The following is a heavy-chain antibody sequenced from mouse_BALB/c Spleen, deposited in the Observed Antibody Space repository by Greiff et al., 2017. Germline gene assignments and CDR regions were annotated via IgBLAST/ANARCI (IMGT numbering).Heavy chain of an antibody. CDR3: ARGYYGSRDWYFDV. CDR2: ISYSGST. D-gene: IGHD1-1*01. Sequence: EVQLQQSGPGLVKPSQSLSLTCTVTGYSITSDYAWNWIRQFPGNKLEWMGYISYSGSTSYNPSLKSRISITRDTSKNQFFLQLNSVTTEDTATYYCARGYYGSRDWYFDVWGAGTTVTVSS. V-gene: IGHV3-2*02. J-gene: IGHJ1*01. CDR1: GYSITSDYA.